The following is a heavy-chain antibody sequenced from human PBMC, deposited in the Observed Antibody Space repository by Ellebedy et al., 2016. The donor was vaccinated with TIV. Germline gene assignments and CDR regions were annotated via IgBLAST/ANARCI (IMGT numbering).Heavy chain of an antibody. J-gene: IGHJ4*02. Sequence: PGGSLRLSCAASGFTLSSYSMNWVRQAPGKGLEWVSTISTSSSYTKCADSVKGRFTVSRDDAKNSLYLHMNSLKAEDTAVYYCVRTGRPWFDYWGQGTLVTVSS. D-gene: IGHD2-8*02. CDR1: GFTLSSYS. CDR2: ISTSSSYT. V-gene: IGHV3-21*06. CDR3: VRTGRPWFDY.